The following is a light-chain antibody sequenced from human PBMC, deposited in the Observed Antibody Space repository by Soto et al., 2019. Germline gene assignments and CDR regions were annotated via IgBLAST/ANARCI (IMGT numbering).Light chain of an antibody. V-gene: IGKV3-11*01. CDR1: QSVDIY. Sequence: EIVMTQSPATLSVSPGERATLSCRASQSVDIYLGWFQQKPGQAPRLLIYDASNRATGTPARFSGSGSGTDFTLTISSLEPEDFAVYFCQQRALWPPTFGPGTKVDIK. CDR2: DAS. CDR3: QQRALWPPT. J-gene: IGKJ3*01.